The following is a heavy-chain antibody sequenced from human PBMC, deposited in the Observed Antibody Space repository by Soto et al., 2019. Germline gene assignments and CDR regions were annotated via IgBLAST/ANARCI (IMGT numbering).Heavy chain of an antibody. J-gene: IGHJ6*02. Sequence: QPGGSLRLSCAGTGFSFSNYGMHWVRQAPGKGLEWVAVISHDGSNKYYSDSVEGRFTISRDNSQKTLFLQVNSLRAEDTAVYFCAKDRAYCTTTSCSMRYFYGMDVWGQGTTVTVSS. CDR2: ISHDGSNK. CDR3: AKDRAYCTTTSCSMRYFYGMDV. D-gene: IGHD2-2*01. V-gene: IGHV3-30*18. CDR1: GFSFSNYG.